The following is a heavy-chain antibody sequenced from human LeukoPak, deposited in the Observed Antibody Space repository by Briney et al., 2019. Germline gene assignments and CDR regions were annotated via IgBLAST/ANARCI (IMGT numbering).Heavy chain of an antibody. D-gene: IGHD2-15*01. V-gene: IGHV4-61*02. CDR2: IYTSGST. CDR1: GGSISSGSYY. Sequence: SQTLSLTCTVSGGSISSGSYYWSWIRQPAGKGLEWIGRIYTSGSTNYNPSLKSRVTISVDTSKNQFSLKLSSVTAADTAVYFCAKSPVSSCRGSFCYPFDYWGQGNLVTVSS. J-gene: IGHJ4*02. CDR3: AKSPVSSCRGSFCYPFDY.